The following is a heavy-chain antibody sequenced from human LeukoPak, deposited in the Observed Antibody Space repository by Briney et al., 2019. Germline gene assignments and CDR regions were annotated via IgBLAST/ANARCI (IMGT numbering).Heavy chain of an antibody. D-gene: IGHD6-19*01. CDR1: GGSISSYF. V-gene: IGHV4-59*12. Sequence: AETLSLTCTVSGGSISSYFWSWIRQPPGKGLEWIGYIYKNGSTKYYPSLKSRVTITVDATKKQFSLKLTSVAAADTAVYYCASADGSGWWYFDTWGQGTMVTVSS. CDR3: ASADGSGWWYFDT. CDR2: IYKNGST. J-gene: IGHJ4*02.